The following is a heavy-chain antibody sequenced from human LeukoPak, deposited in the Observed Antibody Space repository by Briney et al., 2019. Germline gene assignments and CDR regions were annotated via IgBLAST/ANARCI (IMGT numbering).Heavy chain of an antibody. D-gene: IGHD3-22*01. V-gene: IGHV3-49*04. Sequence: GGSLRLSCTASGFTFGDYAMSWVRQAPGKGLEWVGFIRSKAYGGTTEYAASVRGRFTISRDDSKSIAYLQMNSLKTEDTAVYYCTKSPLDSSGYYDYFDYWGQGTLVTVSS. J-gene: IGHJ4*02. CDR2: IRSKAYGGTT. CDR3: TKSPLDSSGYYDYFDY. CDR1: GFTFGDYA.